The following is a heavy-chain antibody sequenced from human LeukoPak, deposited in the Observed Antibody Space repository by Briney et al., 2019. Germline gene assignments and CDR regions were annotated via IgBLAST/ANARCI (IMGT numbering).Heavy chain of an antibody. Sequence: GGSLRLSCAASGFIFSSYSMNWVRQAPGKVLEWVSYISSSSSSIYYADAVKGRFTISRDNAKNSLYLQMNSLRAEDTAVYYCARVYRRYFDYWGQGTLVTVSS. V-gene: IGHV3-48*01. D-gene: IGHD1-14*01. J-gene: IGHJ4*02. CDR3: ARVYRRYFDY. CDR2: ISSSSSSI. CDR1: GFIFSSYS.